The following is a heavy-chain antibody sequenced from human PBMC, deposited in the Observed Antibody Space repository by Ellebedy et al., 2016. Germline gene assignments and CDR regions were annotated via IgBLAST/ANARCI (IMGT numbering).Heavy chain of an antibody. CDR2: ISWDAVIT. V-gene: IGHV3-43D*03. CDR1: GFTFDHYA. Sequence: GESLKISXAASGFTFDHYAMYWVRQAPGKGLEWVSLISWDAVITYYAGSVRGRFTISRDNSKNSLYLQMNSLISEDTALYYCAKARYHSTYYGDFDDWGQGTLVTVSS. CDR3: AKARYHSTYYGDFDD. D-gene: IGHD4-11*01. J-gene: IGHJ4*02.